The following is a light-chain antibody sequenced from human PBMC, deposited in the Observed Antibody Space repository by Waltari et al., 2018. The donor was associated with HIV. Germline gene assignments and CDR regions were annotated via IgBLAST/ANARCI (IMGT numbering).Light chain of an antibody. Sequence: QSALTQPASVSGSPGQSITISCTGTSSDVGGYNYVPWYQKHPGKAPKLMIYEVSNRPSGVSNRISGSKSGNTASLTISGLQAEDEADYYCSSYTSSSTPVVFGGGTKLTVL. CDR1: SSDVGGYNY. CDR3: SSYTSSSTPVV. CDR2: EVS. J-gene: IGLJ2*01. V-gene: IGLV2-14*01.